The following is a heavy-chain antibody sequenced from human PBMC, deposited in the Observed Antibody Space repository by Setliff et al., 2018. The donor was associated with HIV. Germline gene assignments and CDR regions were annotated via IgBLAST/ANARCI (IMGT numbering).Heavy chain of an antibody. V-gene: IGHV4-38-2*02. CDR1: GYSITSGYY. J-gene: IGHJ4*02. CDR3: ARGASKELDY. Sequence: PSETLSLTCSVSGYSITSGYYWGWIRQPPGKGLEWIGSIHHSGSTYYNPSLRSRVIISVDTSKNEFSLKVSSVTAADTAVYYCARGASKELDYWGPGTLVTVSS. CDR2: IHHSGST. D-gene: IGHD1-1*01.